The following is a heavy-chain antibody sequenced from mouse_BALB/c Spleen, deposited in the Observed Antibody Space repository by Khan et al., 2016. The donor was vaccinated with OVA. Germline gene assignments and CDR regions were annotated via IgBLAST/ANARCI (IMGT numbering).Heavy chain of an antibody. CDR1: GFTLTNYG. CDR2: IWSDGST. J-gene: IGHJ4*01. D-gene: IGHD2-10*01. V-gene: IGHV2-6-1*01. Sequence: VQLKQSGPGLVAPSQSLSITCTISGFTLTNYGVHWVRQPPGKGLEWLGVIWSDGSTTYNSALKSRLTISKDNSTSPVFLKMNSLQTDDTAMYFCARQPYYHYNVMDYWGQGTSVTVSS. CDR3: ARQPYYHYNVMDY.